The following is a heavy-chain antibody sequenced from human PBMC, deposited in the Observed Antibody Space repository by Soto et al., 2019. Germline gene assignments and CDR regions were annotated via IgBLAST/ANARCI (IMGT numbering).Heavy chain of an antibody. V-gene: IGHV4-30-4*01. J-gene: IGHJ5*02. D-gene: IGHD3-10*01. Sequence: PSETLSLTCTVSGGSISSGDYYWSWIRQPPGKGLEWIGYIYYSGSTYYNPSLKSRVTISVDTSKNQFSLKLSSVTAADTAVYYCAREYYYGSERQYNWFEPWGQATLVTVSX. CDR1: GGSISSGDYY. CDR2: IYYSGST. CDR3: AREYYYGSERQYNWFEP.